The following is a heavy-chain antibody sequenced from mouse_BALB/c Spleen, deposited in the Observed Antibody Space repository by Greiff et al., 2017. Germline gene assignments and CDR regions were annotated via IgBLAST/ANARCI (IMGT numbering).Heavy chain of an antibody. CDR2: IDPETGGT. CDR3: TRFEERGYYFDY. CDR1: GYTFTDYE. Sequence: QVHVKQSGAELVRPGASVTLSCKASGYTFTDYEMHWVKQTPVHGLEWIGAIDPETGGTAYNQKFKGKATLTADKSSSTAYMELRSLTSEDSAVYYCTRFEERGYYFDYWGQGTTLTVSS. V-gene: IGHV1-15*01. J-gene: IGHJ2*01.